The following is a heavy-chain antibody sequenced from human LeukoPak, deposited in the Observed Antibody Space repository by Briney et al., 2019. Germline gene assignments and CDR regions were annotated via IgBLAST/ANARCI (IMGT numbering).Heavy chain of an antibody. V-gene: IGHV3-21*01. D-gene: IGHD3-3*01. J-gene: IGHJ6*03. CDR1: GFTFSSYN. CDR3: AREGRVAYYYYYMDV. CDR2: ISSSSSYI. Sequence: GGSLRLSCAASGFTFSSYNMNWVRQAPGKGLEWVSSISSSSSYIYYADSVKGRFTISRDNAKNSLYLQMNSLRAEDTAVYYCAREGRVAYYYYYMDVWGKGTTVTVSS.